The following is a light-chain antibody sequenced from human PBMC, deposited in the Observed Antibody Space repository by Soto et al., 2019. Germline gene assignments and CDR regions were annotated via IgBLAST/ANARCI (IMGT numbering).Light chain of an antibody. CDR3: QQRDNWPGT. J-gene: IGKJ1*01. CDR1: QSVRSN. Sequence: ETVLTQSPATLSLSPGERATLSCRASQSVRSNLAWYQHKPGQAPRLLIYDASNGATGIPGRFSGSGSGTDFTLTISNLEPEDFAVYYFQQRDNWPGTFGQGAKVEIK. V-gene: IGKV3-11*01. CDR2: DAS.